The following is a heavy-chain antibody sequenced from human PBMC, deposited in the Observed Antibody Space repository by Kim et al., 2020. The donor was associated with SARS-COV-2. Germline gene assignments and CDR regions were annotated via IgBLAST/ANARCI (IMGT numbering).Heavy chain of an antibody. D-gene: IGHD6-19*01. Sequence: SGPTLVKPTQTLTLTCTFSGFSLSTSGVGVGWIRQPPGKALEWLALIYWDDDKRYSPSLKSRLTITKDTSKNQVVLTMTNMDPVDTATYYCAHRRAVARLSWFDPWGQGTLVTVSS. CDR3: AHRRAVARLSWFDP. J-gene: IGHJ5*02. V-gene: IGHV2-5*02. CDR1: GFSLSTSGVG. CDR2: IYWDDDK.